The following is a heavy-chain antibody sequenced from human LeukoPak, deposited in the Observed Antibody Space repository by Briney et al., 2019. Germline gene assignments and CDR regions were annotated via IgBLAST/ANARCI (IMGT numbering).Heavy chain of an antibody. Sequence: KPSETLSLTCTVSGGSISSYYWSWIRQPPGKGLEWIGYIYYGGSTNYNPSLKTRVTISVDTSKNHFSLKLSSVTAADTAVYYCASGSGYYYYFDYWGQGTLVSVSS. CDR3: ASGSGYYYYFDY. CDR1: GGSISSYY. V-gene: IGHV4-59*01. D-gene: IGHD3-3*01. CDR2: IYYGGST. J-gene: IGHJ4*02.